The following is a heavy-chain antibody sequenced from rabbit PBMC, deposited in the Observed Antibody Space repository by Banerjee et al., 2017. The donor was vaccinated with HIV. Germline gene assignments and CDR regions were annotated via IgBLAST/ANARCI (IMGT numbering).Heavy chain of an antibody. Sequence: QEQLEESGGDLVKPEGSLTLTCTASGFSFSSSYYMCWVRQAPGKGLEWIACIYAGSSGNTYYASWAKGRFTISKTSSTTLTLQMTSLTAADTATYFCARDLADYTGYNYATRLDLWGQGTLVTVS. D-gene: IGHD7-1*01. CDR3: ARDLADYTGYNYATRLDL. J-gene: IGHJ3*01. CDR2: IYAGSSGNT. V-gene: IGHV1S45*01. CDR1: GFSFSSSYY.